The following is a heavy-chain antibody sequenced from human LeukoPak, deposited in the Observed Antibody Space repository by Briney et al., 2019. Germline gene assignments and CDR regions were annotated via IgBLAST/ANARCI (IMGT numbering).Heavy chain of an antibody. V-gene: IGHV3-23*01. J-gene: IGHJ5*02. Sequence: SRIVSWWECVVTFNSVAMSCRRQAPGKGLEWVSAISGSGGSTYYADSVKGRFTISRDNSKNTLYLQMNSLRAEDTAVYYCDSSGHHWGQGTLVTVSS. CDR2: ISGSGGST. CDR3: DSSGHH. D-gene: IGHD3-22*01. CDR1: VVTFNSVA.